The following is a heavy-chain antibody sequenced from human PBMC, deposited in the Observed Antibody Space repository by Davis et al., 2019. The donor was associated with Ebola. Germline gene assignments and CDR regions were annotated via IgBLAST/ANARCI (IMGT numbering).Heavy chain of an antibody. J-gene: IGHJ4*02. CDR1: GFTFSDYW. D-gene: IGHD1-26*01. CDR3: ARADSGRYYRALVY. CDR2: INNDESGA. Sequence: PGGSLRLSCAASGFTFSDYWMHWVRQAPGKGLVWVSRINNDESGANYADSVKGRFTIPRDNAKNTLYLQMNSLRVEDTAVYYCARADSGRYYRALVYWGQGTLVTVSS. V-gene: IGHV3-74*01.